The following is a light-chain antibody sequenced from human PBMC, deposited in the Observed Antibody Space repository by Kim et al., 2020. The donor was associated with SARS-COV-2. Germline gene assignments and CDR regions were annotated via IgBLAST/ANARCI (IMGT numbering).Light chain of an antibody. CDR1: KLGEKY. CDR3: QAWDSDTVF. CDR2: QDN. V-gene: IGLV3-1*01. Sequence: SYELTQPPSVSVSPGQTATITCSADKLGEKYCSWYHQKPGQSPLLIIYQDNMRPSGIPERFSGSNSGNTATLTISGTQAMDEADYYCQAWDSDTVFFGGGTKLTVL. J-gene: IGLJ2*01.